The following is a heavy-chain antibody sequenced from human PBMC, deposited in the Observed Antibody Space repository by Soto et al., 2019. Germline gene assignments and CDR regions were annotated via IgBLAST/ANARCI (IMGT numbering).Heavy chain of an antibody. Sequence: EASVKVSCKASGGTFSSYAISWVRQAPGQGLEWMGGIIPIFGTANYAQKFQGRVTITADESTSTAYMELSSLRSEDTAVYYCASVYCSGGSCYVGDAFDIWGQGTMVTVSS. J-gene: IGHJ3*02. CDR2: IIPIFGTA. CDR1: GGTFSSYA. CDR3: ASVYCSGGSCYVGDAFDI. V-gene: IGHV1-69*13. D-gene: IGHD2-15*01.